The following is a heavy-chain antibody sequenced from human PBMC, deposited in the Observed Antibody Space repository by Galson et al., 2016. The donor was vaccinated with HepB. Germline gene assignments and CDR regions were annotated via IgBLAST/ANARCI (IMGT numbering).Heavy chain of an antibody. Sequence: SLRLSCAASGLTFSDHYMDWVRQAPGKGLEWVGRIRDKANNYTTEYAASVEGRFSVSTDESKNSLYLQMNSLETEDTAVYYCAKPTNSDAFHIWGQGTMVTGSS. V-gene: IGHV3-72*01. CDR3: AKPTNSDAFHI. J-gene: IGHJ3*02. CDR1: GLTFSDHY. CDR2: IRDKANNYTT. D-gene: IGHD5-12*01.